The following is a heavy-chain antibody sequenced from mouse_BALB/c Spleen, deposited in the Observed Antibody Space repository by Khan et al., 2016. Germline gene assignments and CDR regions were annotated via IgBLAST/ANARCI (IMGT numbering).Heavy chain of an antibody. Sequence: EVELVESGGGLVQPGGSLRLSCATSGFTFTGYYMSWVRQPPGKALEWLGFIRNKASGYTTEDSASGKVRFTISRDNSQMILDLQMHSPRAEDSATYYCARVMITTTWFAYLGQGTLVTVSA. CDR3: ARVMITTTWFAY. V-gene: IGHV7-3*02. CDR2: IRNKASGYTT. CDR1: GFTFTGYY. D-gene: IGHD2-4*01. J-gene: IGHJ3*01.